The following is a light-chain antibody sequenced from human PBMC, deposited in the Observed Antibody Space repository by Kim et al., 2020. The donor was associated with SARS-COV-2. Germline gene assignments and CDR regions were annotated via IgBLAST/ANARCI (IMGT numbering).Light chain of an antibody. CDR3: VAWDFSLREV. J-gene: IGLJ3*02. V-gene: IGLV1-47*01. CDR1: SSNIGSNY. Sequence: QSVLTQPPSASGTPGQRVIISCSGSSSNIGSNYVYWYQQFPGTAPKLLIHRNDQRPSGVPDRFSGSKSGTSASLAISGLRYEDEADYYCVAWDFSLREVFGGGTKLTV. CDR2: RND.